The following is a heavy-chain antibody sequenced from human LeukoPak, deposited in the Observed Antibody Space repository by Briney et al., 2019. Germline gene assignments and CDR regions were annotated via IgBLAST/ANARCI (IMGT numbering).Heavy chain of an antibody. CDR1: GGSISSYY. Sequence: SETLSLTCTVSGGSISSYYWSWIRQPPGKGLEWIGYIYYSGSTNYNPSLKSRVTISVDTSKNQFSLKLSSVTAADTAVYYCARSGGLLWFGELLYADDAFDIWGQGTMVTVSS. CDR3: ARSGGLLWFGELLYADDAFDI. D-gene: IGHD3-10*01. J-gene: IGHJ3*02. CDR2: IYYSGST. V-gene: IGHV4-59*08.